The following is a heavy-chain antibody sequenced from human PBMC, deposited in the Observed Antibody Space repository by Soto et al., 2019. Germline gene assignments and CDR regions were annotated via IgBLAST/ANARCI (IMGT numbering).Heavy chain of an antibody. CDR1: GFTFSSYG. Sequence: GGSLRLSCAASGFTFSSYGMHWVRQAPGKGLEWVAVISYDGSNKYYADSVKGRFTISRDNSKNTLYLQMNSLRAEDTAVYYCAKDPKEYCSGGSCYYGPDYWRQGTLVTVSS. CDR3: AKDPKEYCSGGSCYYGPDY. V-gene: IGHV3-30*18. D-gene: IGHD2-15*01. CDR2: ISYDGSNK. J-gene: IGHJ4*02.